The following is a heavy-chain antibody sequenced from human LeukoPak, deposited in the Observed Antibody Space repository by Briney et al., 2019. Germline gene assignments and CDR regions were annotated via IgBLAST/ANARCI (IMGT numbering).Heavy chain of an antibody. J-gene: IGHJ4*02. Sequence: GGSLRLSCAASEFSVGSNYMTWVRQAPGKGLEWVSLIYSGGSTYYADSVKGRFTISRDNAKNSLYLQMNSLRAEDTALYYCAKDMTSGGWSSLGYWGQGTLVTVSS. CDR3: AKDMTSGGWSSLGY. D-gene: IGHD6-19*01. V-gene: IGHV3-53*05. CDR1: EFSVGSNY. CDR2: IYSGGST.